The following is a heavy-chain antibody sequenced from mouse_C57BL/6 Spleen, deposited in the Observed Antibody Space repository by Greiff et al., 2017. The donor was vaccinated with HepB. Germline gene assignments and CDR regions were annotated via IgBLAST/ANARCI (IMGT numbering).Heavy chain of an antibody. D-gene: IGHD2-2*01. CDR2: IYPGDGDT. Sequence: QVQLQQSGAELVKPGASVKISCKASGYAFSSYWMNWVKQRPGKGLEWIGQIYPGDGDTNYNGKFKGKATLTADKSSSTAYMQLSSLTSEDSAVYFCARGGGYDGRGYFDYWGQGTTLTVSS. CDR3: ARGGGYDGRGYFDY. J-gene: IGHJ2*01. V-gene: IGHV1-80*01. CDR1: GYAFSSYW.